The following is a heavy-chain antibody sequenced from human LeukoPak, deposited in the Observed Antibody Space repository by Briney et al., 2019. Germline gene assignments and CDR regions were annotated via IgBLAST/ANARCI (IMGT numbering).Heavy chain of an antibody. D-gene: IGHD1-14*01. CDR2: IKTKADVGTT. Sequence: GGSLRLSCAASGFTFSNAWMSWVRQAPGKGLEWVGRIKTKADVGTTDYDAPVKGRFTISRDDSKNTLYLQMNSLRTEDTAVYYCTTDPRNSLYFDYWGRGTLVTVSS. CDR3: TTDPRNSLYFDY. J-gene: IGHJ4*02. V-gene: IGHV3-15*01. CDR1: GFTFSNAW.